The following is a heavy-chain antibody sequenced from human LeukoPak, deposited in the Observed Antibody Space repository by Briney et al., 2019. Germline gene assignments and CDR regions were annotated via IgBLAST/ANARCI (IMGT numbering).Heavy chain of an antibody. Sequence: PSETLSLTCAVYGGSFSGYYWSWIRQPPGKGLEWIGEINHSGSTNYNPSLKSRVTISVDTSKNQFSLKLSSVTAADTAVYYCARGVRYFDWLLTPLDYWGQGTLVAVSS. V-gene: IGHV4-34*01. J-gene: IGHJ4*02. CDR2: INHSGST. CDR3: ARGVRYFDWLLTPLDY. D-gene: IGHD3-9*01. CDR1: GGSFSGYY.